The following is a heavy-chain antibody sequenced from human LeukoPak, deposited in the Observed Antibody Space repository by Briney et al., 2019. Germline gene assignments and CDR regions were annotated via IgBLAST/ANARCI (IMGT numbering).Heavy chain of an antibody. CDR1: GLTFSNYA. CDR3: ANDHEGGRWDYFDY. Sequence: GGSLRLSCAASGLTFSNYAMSWVRQAPGKGLEWVSTISSSGGNTNYVDSVKGRFTISRDNSKNTLYLQMNSLKAEDTAVYYCANDHEGGRWDYFDYWGQGTLVTVSS. D-gene: IGHD3-16*01. CDR2: ISSSGGNT. V-gene: IGHV3-23*01. J-gene: IGHJ4*02.